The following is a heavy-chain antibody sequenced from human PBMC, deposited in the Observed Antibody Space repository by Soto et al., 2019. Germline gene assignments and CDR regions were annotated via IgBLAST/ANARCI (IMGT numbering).Heavy chain of an antibody. CDR2: IWYDGSNK. V-gene: IGHV3-33*01. CDR3: ARVLDVGNLIYNRNDFDY. J-gene: IGHJ4*02. Sequence: QVQLVESGGGVVQPGRSLRLSCAASGFTFSSYGMHWVRQAPGKGLEWVAVIWYDGSNKDYADSVKGRFTISRDNSKNTLYLQMSSLRAEDTAVYYCARVLDVGNLIYNRNDFDYWVQGTLVTVSS. CDR1: GFTFSSYG. D-gene: IGHD1-20*01.